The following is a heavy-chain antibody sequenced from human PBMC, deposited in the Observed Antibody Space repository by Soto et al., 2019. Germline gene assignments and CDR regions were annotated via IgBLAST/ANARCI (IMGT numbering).Heavy chain of an antibody. D-gene: IGHD6-13*01. CDR3: ARVPASRIPEGAEYWYFDL. J-gene: IGHJ2*01. CDR2: ISSSSSYI. V-gene: IGHV3-21*01. Sequence: EVQLVESGGGLVKPGGSLRLSCAASGFTFSSYSMNWVRQAPGKGLEWVSSISSSSSYIYYADSVKGRFTISRDNAKNSLYLQMNSLRAEDTAVYYCARVPASRIPEGAEYWYFDLWGRGTLVTVSS. CDR1: GFTFSSYS.